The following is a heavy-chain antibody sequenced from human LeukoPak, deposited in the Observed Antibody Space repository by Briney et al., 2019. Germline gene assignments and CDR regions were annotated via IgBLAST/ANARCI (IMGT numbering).Heavy chain of an antibody. CDR1: GGSFSGYY. D-gene: IGHD2/OR15-2a*01. CDR3: ARHVNNQSKYRNSTFDY. V-gene: IGHV4-34*01. CDR2: INHSGST. J-gene: IGHJ4*02. Sequence: PSETLSLTCAVYGGSFSGYYWSWIRQPPGKGLEWIGEINHSGSTNYNPSLKSRVTISVDTSKNQFSLKLSSVTAADTAVYYCARHVNNQSKYRNSTFDYWGQGTLVTVSS.